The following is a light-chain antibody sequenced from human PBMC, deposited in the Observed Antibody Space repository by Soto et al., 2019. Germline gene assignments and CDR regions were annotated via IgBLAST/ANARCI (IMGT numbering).Light chain of an antibody. CDR1: SSNIGAGYA. CDR2: GNS. V-gene: IGLV1-40*01. CDR3: QSYDSSLSGSVV. Sequence: QSVLTQPPSVSGAPGQRVTISCTGSSSNIGAGYAVQWYQQLPGTAPKLLIYGNSNRPSGVPDRFSGSKSGTSASLAITGLQAEDEADYYCQSYDSSLSGSVVFGGGTQLTVL. J-gene: IGLJ2*01.